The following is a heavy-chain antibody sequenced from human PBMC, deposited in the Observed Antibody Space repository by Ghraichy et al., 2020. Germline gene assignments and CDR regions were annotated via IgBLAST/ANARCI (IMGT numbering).Heavy chain of an antibody. V-gene: IGHV4-4*09. CDR3: ARLGTAAAY. J-gene: IGHJ4*02. Sequence: SETLSLTCTVSGGSISSYYWSWIRQPPGKGLEWIGYIYTSGSTNYNPSLKSRVTISVDTSKNQFSLKLSSVTAADTAVYYCARLGTAAAYWGQGTLVTVSS. CDR2: IYTSGST. CDR1: GGSISSYY. D-gene: IGHD6-13*01.